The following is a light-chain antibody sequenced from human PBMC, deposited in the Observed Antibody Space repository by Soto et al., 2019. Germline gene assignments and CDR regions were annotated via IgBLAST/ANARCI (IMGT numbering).Light chain of an antibody. V-gene: IGLV1-47*01. J-gene: IGLJ3*02. Sequence: QSVLTQPPSVSEAPRQRVTISCSGSSSNIGSNFVYWYQQFPGTAPKLLIYRNNQRPSGVPDRFSGSKSGTSASLAISGLPSEDEADYYCAAWDDSLSGWVFGGGTKLTVL. CDR1: SSNIGSNF. CDR2: RNN. CDR3: AAWDDSLSGWV.